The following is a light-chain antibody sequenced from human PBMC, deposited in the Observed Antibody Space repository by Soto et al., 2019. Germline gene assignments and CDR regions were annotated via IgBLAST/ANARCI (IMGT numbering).Light chain of an antibody. CDR3: SSYTRTSTYV. CDR1: SSDVGAYNY. J-gene: IGLJ1*01. CDR2: DVT. V-gene: IGLV2-14*01. Sequence: QSVLTQPASVSGSPGQSITISRTGTSSDVGAYNYVSWYQQHPGKVPKLMIYDVTNRPSGVSNRFSGSKSGNTASLTISGLQAEDEADYYCSSYTRTSTYVFGDGTKVTVL.